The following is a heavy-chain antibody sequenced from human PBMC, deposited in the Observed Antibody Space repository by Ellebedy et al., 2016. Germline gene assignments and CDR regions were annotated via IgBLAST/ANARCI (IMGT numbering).Heavy chain of an antibody. CDR1: GGSISSYY. V-gene: IGHV4-59*01. CDR2: IYYSGST. J-gene: IGHJ4*02. Sequence: SETLSLTCTVSGGSISSYYWSWIRQPPGKGLEWIGYIYYSGSTNYNPSLKSRVTISVDTSRNQFSLKLRSVTAADTAVYYCARDLSSYNTHYFDYWGQGTLVTVSS. CDR3: ARDLSSYNTHYFDY. D-gene: IGHD3-3*01.